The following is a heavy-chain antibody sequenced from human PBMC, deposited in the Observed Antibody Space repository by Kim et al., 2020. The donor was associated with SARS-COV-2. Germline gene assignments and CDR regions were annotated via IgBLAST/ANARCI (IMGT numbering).Heavy chain of an antibody. CDR3: ARIGDY. D-gene: IGHD2-15*01. Sequence: YPGDSDTGYSPSFQGQVTISADKSISTAYLQGSSLKASDTAMYYCARIGDYWGQGTLVTVSS. CDR2: YPGDSDT. V-gene: IGHV5-51*01. J-gene: IGHJ4*02.